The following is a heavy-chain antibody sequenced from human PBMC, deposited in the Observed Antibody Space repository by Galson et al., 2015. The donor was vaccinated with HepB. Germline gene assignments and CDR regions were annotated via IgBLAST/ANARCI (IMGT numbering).Heavy chain of an antibody. J-gene: IGHJ6*02. CDR1: GFTFSNYG. D-gene: IGHD3-10*01. Sequence: SLRLSCAASGFTFSNYGMHWVRQALGKGLEWVAVISYDGSNKYYAESVRGRFTISRDNSKNTVYLQMNSLRAEDTAVYYCAKQLWGWFGELPLYYYYYGMDVWGQGTTVTVSS. CDR2: ISYDGSNK. V-gene: IGHV3-30*18. CDR3: AKQLWGWFGELPLYYYYYGMDV.